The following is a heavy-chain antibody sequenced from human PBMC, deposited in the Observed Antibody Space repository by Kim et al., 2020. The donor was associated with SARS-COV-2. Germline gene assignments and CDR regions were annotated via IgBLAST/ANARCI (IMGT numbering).Heavy chain of an antibody. V-gene: IGHV4-34*01. CDR2: INHSGST. J-gene: IGHJ3*02. Sequence: SETLSLTCAVYGGSFSGYYWSWIRQPPGKGLEWIGEINHSGSTNYNPSLTSRVTITVDTSKNQFSLKLSSVTAADTAVYYCARVRRAYYYGSGKGRGTLGAFDIWGPGTMVTVSS. CDR1: GGSFSGYY. CDR3: ARVRRAYYYGSGKGRGTLGAFDI. D-gene: IGHD3-10*01.